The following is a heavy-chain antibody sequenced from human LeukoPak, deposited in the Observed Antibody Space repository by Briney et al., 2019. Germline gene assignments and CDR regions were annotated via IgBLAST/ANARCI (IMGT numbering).Heavy chain of an antibody. CDR3: ARVNSWYFDL. Sequence: GGSLRLSCAASGFTFSDYYMSWIRQAPGKGLEWVSYISSSSSYTNYADSVKGRFTISRDNAKNSLYLQMDCLRAEDTAVYYCARVNSWYFDLWGRGTLVTVSS. V-gene: IGHV3-11*06. D-gene: IGHD5-24*01. J-gene: IGHJ2*01. CDR2: ISSSSSYT. CDR1: GFTFSDYY.